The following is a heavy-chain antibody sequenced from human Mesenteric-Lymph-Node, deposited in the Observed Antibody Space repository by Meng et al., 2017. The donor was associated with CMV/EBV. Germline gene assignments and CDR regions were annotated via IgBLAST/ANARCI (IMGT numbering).Heavy chain of an antibody. D-gene: IGHD3-3*01. CDR3: ATGSDFWSGSHPFDF. J-gene: IGHJ4*02. CDR2: ISYTGTT. Sequence: SGASTRGSDYCSWIRQHPGMGLEWIGYISYTGTTHYTPSLKSRVTISTDTSQSQFSLKLISVAAADTAVYYCATGSDFWSGSHPFDFWGQGTLVTVSS. CDR1: GASTRGSDY. V-gene: IGHV4-31*02.